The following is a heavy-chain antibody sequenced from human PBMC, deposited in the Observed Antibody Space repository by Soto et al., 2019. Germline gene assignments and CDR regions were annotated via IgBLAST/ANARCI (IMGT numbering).Heavy chain of an antibody. CDR1: GVSISSNY. CDR3: ARYRREAVAGYTLDN. Sequence: KRSETLSLTCTVSGVSISSNYWTWIRQPPGKGLEWIGYVYNSGSTNYNPSLKSRVTTSEDTSKSQFSLKVNSMTAADTAVYYCARYRREAVAGYTLDNWGQGILVTVSS. D-gene: IGHD6-13*01. CDR2: VYNSGST. J-gene: IGHJ4*02. V-gene: IGHV4-59*01.